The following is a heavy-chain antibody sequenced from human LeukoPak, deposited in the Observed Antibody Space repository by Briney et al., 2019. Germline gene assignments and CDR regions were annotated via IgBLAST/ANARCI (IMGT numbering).Heavy chain of an antibody. V-gene: IGHV4-34*01. Sequence: PSETLSLTCAVYGGSFSGYYWSWIRQPPGKGLEWIGEINHSGSTNYNPSLKSRVTISVDTSKNQFSLKLSSVTAADTAVYYCARCISSSSSDYGGQGTLVTVSS. J-gene: IGHJ4*02. CDR2: INHSGST. D-gene: IGHD6-13*01. CDR1: GGSFSGYY. CDR3: ARCISSSSSDY.